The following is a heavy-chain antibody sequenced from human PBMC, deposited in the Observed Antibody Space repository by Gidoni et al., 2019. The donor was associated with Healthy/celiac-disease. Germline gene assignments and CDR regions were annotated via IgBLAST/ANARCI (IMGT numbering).Heavy chain of an antibody. CDR1: GFTFSSYA. Sequence: EVQLLESGGGLVQPGGSLRLSCAASGFTFSSYAMSWVRQAPGKGLEWVSAISGSGGSTYYADSVKGRFTISRDNSKNTLYLQMNSLRAENTAVYYCAKFYTAPHSSSWYGMDVWGQGTTVTVSS. J-gene: IGHJ6*02. CDR3: AKFYTAPHSSSWYGMDV. D-gene: IGHD6-13*01. CDR2: ISGSGGST. V-gene: IGHV3-23*01.